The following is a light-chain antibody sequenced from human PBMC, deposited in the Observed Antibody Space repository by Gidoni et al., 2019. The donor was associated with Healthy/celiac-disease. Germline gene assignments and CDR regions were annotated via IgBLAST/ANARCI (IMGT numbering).Light chain of an antibody. V-gene: IGKV1-9*01. CDR1: QGISSY. Sequence: KLTQSPSSLSASVGDRVTITCRASQGISSYLAWDQQKPGKAPKLLIYAASTLQSGVPSRFSGSGSGTDFTLTISSLQPEDFATYYCQQLNSYPRTFGQGTKLEIK. CDR2: AAS. CDR3: QQLNSYPRT. J-gene: IGKJ2*02.